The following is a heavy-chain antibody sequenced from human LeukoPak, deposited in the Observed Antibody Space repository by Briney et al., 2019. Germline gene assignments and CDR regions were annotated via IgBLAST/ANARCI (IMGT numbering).Heavy chain of an antibody. J-gene: IGHJ4*02. CDR2: ISSSSSTI. CDR1: GFTFSSYS. V-gene: IGHV3-48*01. Sequence: GGSLRLSCAASGFTFSSYSMNWVRQAPGKGLEWVSYISSSSSTIYYADSVKGRFTISRDNAKNSLYLQMNNLRAEDTAVYYCARAKGYYYDSSGYRDYWGQGTLVTVSS. D-gene: IGHD3-22*01. CDR3: ARAKGYYYDSSGYRDY.